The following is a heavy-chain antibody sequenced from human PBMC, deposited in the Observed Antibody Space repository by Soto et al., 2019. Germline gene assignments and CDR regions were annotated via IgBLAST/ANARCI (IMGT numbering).Heavy chain of an antibody. CDR1: GFTFSSYG. J-gene: IGHJ6*03. Sequence: GGSLRLSCAASGFTFSSYGMHWVRQAPGKGLEWVAVIWYDGSNKYYADSVKGRFTISRDNSKNTLYLQMNSLRAEDTAVYYCARFESYGGNYYYYYYMDVWGKGTTVTVSS. V-gene: IGHV3-33*01. CDR2: IWYDGSNK. CDR3: ARFESYGGNYYYYYYMDV. D-gene: IGHD3-16*01.